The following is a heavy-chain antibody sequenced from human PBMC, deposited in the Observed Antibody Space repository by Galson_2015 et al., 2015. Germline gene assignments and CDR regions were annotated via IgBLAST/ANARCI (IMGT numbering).Heavy chain of an antibody. D-gene: IGHD3-22*01. Sequence: SLRLSCAASGFTFSSYAMHWVRQAPGKGLEWVAVISYDGSNKYYADSVKGRFTISRDNSKNTLYLQMNSLRAEDTAVYYCARARITIIVVVTPPMGDWGQGTLVTVSS. J-gene: IGHJ4*02. V-gene: IGHV3-30-3*01. CDR2: ISYDGSNK. CDR1: GFTFSSYA. CDR3: ARARITIIVVVTPPMGD.